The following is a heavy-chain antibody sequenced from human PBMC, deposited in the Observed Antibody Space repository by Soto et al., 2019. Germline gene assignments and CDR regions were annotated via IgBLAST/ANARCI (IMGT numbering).Heavy chain of an antibody. J-gene: IGHJ4*02. Sequence: VQLVQSGAEVKKPGSSVKVSCKASGGTFSSYAISWVRQAPGQGLEWMGGIIPIFGTANYAQKFQGRVTITADESTSTAYMELSSLRSEDTAVYYCARAYYLAVAGTESYYFDYWGQGTLVTVSS. D-gene: IGHD6-19*01. CDR3: ARAYYLAVAGTESYYFDY. CDR1: GGTFSSYA. CDR2: IIPIFGTA. V-gene: IGHV1-69*01.